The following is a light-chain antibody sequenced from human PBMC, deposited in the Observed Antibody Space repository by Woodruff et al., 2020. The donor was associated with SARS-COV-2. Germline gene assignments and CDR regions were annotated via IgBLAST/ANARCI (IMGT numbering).Light chain of an antibody. CDR3: QQRSNWF. CDR1: SY. V-gene: IGKV3-11*01. Sequence: SYIAWYQQKNGQATTHQKYDASNRATGIPARFSGSGSGTDFTLTISSLESEDFAVYYCQQRSNWFFGPG. CDR2: DAS. J-gene: IGKJ3*01.